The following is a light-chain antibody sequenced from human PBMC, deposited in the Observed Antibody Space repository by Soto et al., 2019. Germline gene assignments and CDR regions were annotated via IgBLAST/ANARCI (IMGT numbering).Light chain of an antibody. CDR3: AAWDDSLNGWV. V-gene: IGLV2-23*01. Sequence: QSALTQPASVSGSPGQSITISCTGTSSDVGSWYQQHPGKAPKLIIYEGSKRPSGVSNRFSGSKSGNTASLTISGLQAEDEADYHCAAWDDSLNGWVFGGGTKLTVL. CDR1: SSDVGS. CDR2: EGS. J-gene: IGLJ3*02.